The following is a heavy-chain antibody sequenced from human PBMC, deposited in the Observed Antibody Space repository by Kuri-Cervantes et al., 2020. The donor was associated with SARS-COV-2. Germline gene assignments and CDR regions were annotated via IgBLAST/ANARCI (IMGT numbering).Heavy chain of an antibody. D-gene: IGHD4-17*01. Sequence: ASVKVSCKASGYTFTIYGISWVRQAPGQGLERMGWISGYNRNTNYAQKFQGRVTMTTDTSTSTAYMELRSLRSDDTAVYYCARDFPTTVATSDAFDVWGQGTVVTVSS. V-gene: IGHV1-18*04. CDR1: GYTFTIYG. CDR2: ISGYNRNT. J-gene: IGHJ3*01. CDR3: ARDFPTTVATSDAFDV.